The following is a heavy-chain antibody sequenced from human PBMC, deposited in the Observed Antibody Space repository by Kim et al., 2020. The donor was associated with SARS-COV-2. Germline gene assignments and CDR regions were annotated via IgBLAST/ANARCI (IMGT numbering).Heavy chain of an antibody. Sequence: VKGRFTISREDSKNTLYLQMNSLKTEDSAVYYCTTAVYYDILTGPKDFQHWGQGTLVTVSS. V-gene: IGHV3-15*01. CDR3: TTAVYYDILTGPKDFQH. J-gene: IGHJ1*01. D-gene: IGHD3-9*01.